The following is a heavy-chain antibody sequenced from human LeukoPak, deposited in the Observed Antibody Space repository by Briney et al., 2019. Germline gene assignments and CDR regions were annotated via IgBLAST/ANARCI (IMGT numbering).Heavy chain of an antibody. V-gene: IGHV1-2*06. Sequence: ASVKVSCKASGYTFTVYYMHWVRQAPGQGLGWMGRINPNSGGTNYAQKCQGRVTMTRHTSISTAYMELSRLRSDDTAVYYCAREPYYDSSGYYYAQPDDAFDIWGQGTMVTVSS. CDR3: AREPYYDSSGYYYAQPDDAFDI. J-gene: IGHJ3*02. D-gene: IGHD3-22*01. CDR1: GYTFTVYY. CDR2: INPNSGGT.